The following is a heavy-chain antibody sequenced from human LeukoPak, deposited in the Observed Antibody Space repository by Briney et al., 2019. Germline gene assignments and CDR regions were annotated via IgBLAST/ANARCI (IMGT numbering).Heavy chain of an antibody. V-gene: IGHV1-8*03. CDR1: GYTFTSYD. CDR2: MNPNSGNT. Sequence: ASVKVSCKASGYTFTSYDINWVRQATGQGLEWMGWMNPNSGNTDYAQKFQGRVTITRNTSISTAYMELSSLRSEDTAVYYCARLVLYDFWSGYYNKEYYYYYMDVWGEGTTVTVSS. J-gene: IGHJ6*03. CDR3: ARLVLYDFWSGYYNKEYYYYYMDV. D-gene: IGHD3-3*01.